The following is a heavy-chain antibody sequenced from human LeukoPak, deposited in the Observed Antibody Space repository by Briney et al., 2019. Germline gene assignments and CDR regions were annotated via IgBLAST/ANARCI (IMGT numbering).Heavy chain of an antibody. J-gene: IGHJ5*02. V-gene: IGHV4-31*03. D-gene: IGHD3-9*01. CDR2: IYYSGST. CDR1: GGSISSGGYS. Sequence: PSQTLSLTCTVSGGSISSGGYSWSWIRQHPGKGLEWIGYIYYSGSTYYNPSLKSRVTISVDTSKNQFSLKLSSVTAADTAVYYCARSHYDILTGYSNWFDPWGQGTLVTVSS. CDR3: ARSHYDILTGYSNWFDP.